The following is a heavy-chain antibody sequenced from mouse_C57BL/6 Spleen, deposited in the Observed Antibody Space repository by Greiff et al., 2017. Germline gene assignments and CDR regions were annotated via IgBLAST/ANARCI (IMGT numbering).Heavy chain of an antibody. CDR2: IIPSNGGT. D-gene: IGHD2-4*01. Sequence: QVQLQQSGTELVKPGASVKVSCKASGYAFTSYWMHWVKQRPGQGLEWIGYIIPSNGGTNYNEKFKGKATLTVAKSSSTAYMQLSSLTSEDSAVYYCARYDYDDFDYWGQGTTLTVSS. CDR3: ARYDYDDFDY. J-gene: IGHJ2*01. CDR1: GYAFTSYW. V-gene: IGHV1-53*01.